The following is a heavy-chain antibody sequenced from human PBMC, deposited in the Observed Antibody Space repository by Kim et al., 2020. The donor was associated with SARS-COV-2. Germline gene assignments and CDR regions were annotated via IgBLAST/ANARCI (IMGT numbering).Heavy chain of an antibody. V-gene: IGHV3-21*01. CDR1: GFTFSSYS. Sequence: GGSLRLSCAASGFTFSSYSMNWVRQAPGKGLEWVSSISSSGSYIYYADSVKGRFTISRDNAKNSLYLQMNSLRAEDTAVYYCARDRDPYCGGDCPPMDAFDIWGQGTMVTVPS. J-gene: IGHJ3*02. CDR3: ARDRDPYCGGDCPPMDAFDI. CDR2: ISSSGSYI. D-gene: IGHD2-21*02.